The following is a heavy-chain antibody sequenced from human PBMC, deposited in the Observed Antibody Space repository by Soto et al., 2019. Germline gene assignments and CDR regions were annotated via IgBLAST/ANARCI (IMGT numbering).Heavy chain of an antibody. J-gene: IGHJ4*02. CDR3: AHYSIEPTPGGLDY. Sequence: QITLNESGPTLVKPTQTLTLTCTFSGLSLSTYGGGGGWIRQPPGRALEWLAFIFWVDDKRYSPSLKSRLTTAKDTSKKQAVLTMTNMDPVDTATYYCAHYSIEPTPGGLDYWGQGILVTVSS. CDR1: GLSLSTYGGG. V-gene: IGHV2-5*02. CDR2: IFWVDDK. D-gene: IGHD1-26*01.